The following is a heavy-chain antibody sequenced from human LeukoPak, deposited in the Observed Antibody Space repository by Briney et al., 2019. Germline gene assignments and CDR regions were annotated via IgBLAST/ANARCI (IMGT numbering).Heavy chain of an antibody. D-gene: IGHD2-8*01. CDR2: ISPSSHDI. Sequence: GGSLRLSCVVSGFSFSDSYMTWLRQTPGKGLESLAYISPSSHDIYYADSVKGRFIISRDNARTSLYLQMNSLGPDDTALYYCSTDPRLLTYWGHGTLVTVSS. V-gene: IGHV3-11*01. CDR3: STDPRLLTY. CDR1: GFSFSDSY. J-gene: IGHJ4*01.